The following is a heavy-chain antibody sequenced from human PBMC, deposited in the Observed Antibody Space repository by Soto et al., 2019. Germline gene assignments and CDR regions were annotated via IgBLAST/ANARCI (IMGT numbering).Heavy chain of an antibody. CDR1: GFTFSSHT. Sequence: PGGSLRLSCAASGFTFSSHTMSWVRQAPGKGLEWVSTIDHSGIDKYYPDSVRGRFTISRDNSRNTLDLQMNSLRAEDTAVYYCAKVGYSNSYGPHYYYYYGMDVWGQGTTVTVSS. CDR2: IDHSGIDK. J-gene: IGHJ6*02. D-gene: IGHD4-4*01. CDR3: AKVGYSNSYGPHYYYYYGMDV. V-gene: IGHV3-23*01.